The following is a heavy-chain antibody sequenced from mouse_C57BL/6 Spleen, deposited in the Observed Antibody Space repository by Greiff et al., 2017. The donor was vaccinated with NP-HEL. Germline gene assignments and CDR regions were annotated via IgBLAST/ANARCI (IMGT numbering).Heavy chain of an antibody. CDR2: INPSTGGT. J-gene: IGHJ3*01. CDR1: GYSFTGYY. CDR3: FHYYGSSYAWFAY. Sequence: VQLQQSGPELVKPGASVKISCKASGYSFTGYYMNWVKQSPEKSLEWIGEINPSTGGTTYNQKFKAKATLTVDKSSSTAYMQLKSLTSEDSAVYYCFHYYGSSYAWFAYWGQGTLVTVSA. D-gene: IGHD1-1*01. V-gene: IGHV1-42*01.